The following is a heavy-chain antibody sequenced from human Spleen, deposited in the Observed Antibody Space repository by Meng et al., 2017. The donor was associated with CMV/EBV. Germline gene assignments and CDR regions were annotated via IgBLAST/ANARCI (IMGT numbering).Heavy chain of an antibody. Sequence: TCTASGGSISSGGYYGSWIRQHPGRGLEWIGYIYYSGSTYYNPSLKSRVTISVDTSKNQFSLKLSSVTAADTAVYYCARDWGGNGFDYWGQGTLVTVSS. CDR3: ARDWGGNGFDY. CDR2: IYYSGST. D-gene: IGHD4-23*01. CDR1: GGSISSGGYY. V-gene: IGHV4-31*03. J-gene: IGHJ4*02.